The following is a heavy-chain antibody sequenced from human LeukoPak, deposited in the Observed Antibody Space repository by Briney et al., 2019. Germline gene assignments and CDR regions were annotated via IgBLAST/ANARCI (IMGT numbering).Heavy chain of an antibody. CDR2: ISGSGDRT. D-gene: IGHD3-9*01. J-gene: IGHJ4*02. CDR3: AKGNYDILTGLDY. Sequence: PGGSLRLSCAASGFTFSSCDMTWVRQAPGKGLEWVSGISGSGDRTSNADSVKGRFTISRDNSKNTVYLQMDSLRAEDTAVYYCAKGNYDILTGLDYWGQGTLVTVSS. V-gene: IGHV3-23*01. CDR1: GFTFSSCD.